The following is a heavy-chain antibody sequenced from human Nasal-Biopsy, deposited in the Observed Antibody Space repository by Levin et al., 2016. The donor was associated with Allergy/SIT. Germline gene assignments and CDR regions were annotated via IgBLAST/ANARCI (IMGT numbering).Heavy chain of an antibody. D-gene: IGHD3-10*01. J-gene: IGHJ5*02. CDR1: GASITRGGYF. CDR3: ARDPSGPPNNWFDL. CDR2: IYHTGVT. V-gene: IGHV4-31*03. Sequence: SETLSLTCTVSGASITRGGYFWTWIRQHPGKGLEWIGYIYHTGVTFYNTSLKSRLTISVDTSQNHFSLKLSSVTAADTAVYYCARDPSGPPNNWFDLWGQGTQVTVSS.